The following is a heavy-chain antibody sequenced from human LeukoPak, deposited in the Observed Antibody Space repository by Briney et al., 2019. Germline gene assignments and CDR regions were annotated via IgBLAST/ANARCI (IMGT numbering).Heavy chain of an antibody. CDR2: ISGNGVGT. CDR3: ARLYCSDGTCHFDY. D-gene: IGHD2-15*01. Sequence: GGSLRLSCAASGFTFSSYAMSWVRQAPGKGLEWVSAISGNGVGTYYADSVKGRFTISRDNAKNSLYLQMNSLRAEDTAVYYCARLYCSDGTCHFDYWGQGTLLTVSS. V-gene: IGHV3-23*01. CDR1: GFTFSSYA. J-gene: IGHJ4*02.